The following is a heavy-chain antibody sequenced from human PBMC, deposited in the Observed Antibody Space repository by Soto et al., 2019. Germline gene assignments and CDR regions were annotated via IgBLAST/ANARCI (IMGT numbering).Heavy chain of an antibody. J-gene: IGHJ6*02. V-gene: IGHV1-18*01. CDR2: ISAYNGNT. CDR3: ARSPSTYYDFWSGYYTDYYYGMDV. Sequence: ASVKVSCKASGYTFTSYGISWVRQAPGQGLEWMGWISAYNGNTNYAQKLQGRVTMTTDTSTSTAYMELRSLRSDDTAVYYCARSPSTYYDFWSGYYTDYYYGMDVWGQGTTVTVSS. CDR1: GYTFTSYG. D-gene: IGHD3-3*01.